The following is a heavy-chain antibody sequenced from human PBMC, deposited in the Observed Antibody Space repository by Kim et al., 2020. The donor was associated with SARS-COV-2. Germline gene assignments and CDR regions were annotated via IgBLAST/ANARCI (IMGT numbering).Heavy chain of an antibody. CDR3: ARYLTGYYLDY. Sequence: GGSLRLSCDASGFTFSNYAMTWVRQAPGKGLEWVSAIGGSVNNTYYADSVKGRLTISRDNSKNTIYPQMNSLRAEDTAVYYCARYLTGYYLDYWGQGTLVTVSS. V-gene: IGHV3-23*01. J-gene: IGHJ4*02. D-gene: IGHD3-9*01. CDR1: GFTFSNYA. CDR2: IGGSVNNT.